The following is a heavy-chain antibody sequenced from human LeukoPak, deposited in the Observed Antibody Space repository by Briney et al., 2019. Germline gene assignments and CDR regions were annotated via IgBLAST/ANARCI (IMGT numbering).Heavy chain of an antibody. CDR1: GFSFSTYW. V-gene: IGHV3-74*01. CDR2: IKGDGGRT. Sequence: PGGSLRLSCAASGFSFSTYWMHWVRQAPGKGLVWVARIKGDGGRTSYADSVKGRFTISRDNAKNTLYLQMNSLRAEDTAVYYCARESASDDYGAYDYWGQGTLVAVSS. J-gene: IGHJ4*02. CDR3: ARESASDDYGAYDY. D-gene: IGHD4-17*01.